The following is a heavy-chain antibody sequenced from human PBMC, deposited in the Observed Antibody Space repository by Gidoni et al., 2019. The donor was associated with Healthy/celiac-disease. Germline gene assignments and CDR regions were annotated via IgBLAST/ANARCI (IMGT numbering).Heavy chain of an antibody. D-gene: IGHD2-15*01. CDR1: SSYA. J-gene: IGHJ4*02. Sequence: SSYAMHWVRQAPGKGLEWVAVISYDGSNKYYADSVKGRFTISRDNSKNTLYLQMNSLRAEDTAVYYCARVGCSGGSCYWGAFDYWGQGTLVTVSS. CDR2: ISYDGSNK. V-gene: IGHV3-30*04. CDR3: ARVGCSGGSCYWGAFDY.